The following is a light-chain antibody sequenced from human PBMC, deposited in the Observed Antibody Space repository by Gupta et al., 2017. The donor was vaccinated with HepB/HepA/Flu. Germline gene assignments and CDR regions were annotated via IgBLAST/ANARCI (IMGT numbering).Light chain of an antibody. CDR1: QGISSG. CDR2: DAY. Sequence: DIQMTQPPSSVSASVVDRVTITCRASQGISSGLAWYQQKPGEAPKLLIYDAYTVQNGVPSRFSDSGAGTEVTLTISSRQPEDFAAYYCQQANSFPRITFGHGTKVDIK. J-gene: IGKJ3*01. V-gene: IGKV1D-12*01. CDR3: QQANSFPRIT.